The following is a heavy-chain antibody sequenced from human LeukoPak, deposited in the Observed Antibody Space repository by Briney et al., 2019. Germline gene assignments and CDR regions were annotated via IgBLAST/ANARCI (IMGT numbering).Heavy chain of an antibody. Sequence: GGSLTVSCPTSGLTFIRYRWSWVRQARGKGRVGLANIKQDGSEECNVDSVQGRFTIARHNAKHFLYLQMNSLRAEDTAVYCCAREKRRYFVRGEGRFDPGGQGTLVTVSS. J-gene: IGHJ5*02. CDR1: GLTFIRYR. D-gene: IGHD3-9*01. V-gene: IGHV3-7*03. CDR3: AREKRRYFVRGEGRFDP. CDR2: IKQDGSEE.